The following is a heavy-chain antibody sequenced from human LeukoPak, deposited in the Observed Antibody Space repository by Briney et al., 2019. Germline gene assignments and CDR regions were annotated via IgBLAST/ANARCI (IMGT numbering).Heavy chain of an antibody. J-gene: IGHJ5*02. V-gene: IGHV4-34*01. CDR3: ARGRLNYGSGRWDWFDP. CDR1: GGSFSDYY. D-gene: IGHD3-10*01. Sequence: SETLSLTCAVYGGSFSDYYWNWIRQPPGKGLEWIGEISHSGNTNYIPSLKSRVTMSVDTSRNQFSLKLSSVTAADTAAYYCARGRLNYGSGRWDWFDPWGQGTLVTVSS. CDR2: ISHSGNT.